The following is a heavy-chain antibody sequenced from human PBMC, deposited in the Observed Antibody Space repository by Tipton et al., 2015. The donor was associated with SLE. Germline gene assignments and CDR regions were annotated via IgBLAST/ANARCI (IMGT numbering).Heavy chain of an antibody. CDR2: IYYRGST. J-gene: IGHJ4*02. CDR3: ARASPTGEPRAGVHVDY. D-gene: IGHD3-10*01. CDR1: GGSISSYY. Sequence: LRLSCTVSGGSISSYYWSWIRQPPGKGLEWIGYIYYRGSTNYNPSLKSRVTISVDTSKNQFSLKLSSVTAADTAVYYCARASPTGEPRAGVHVDYWGQGTLVTVSS. V-gene: IGHV4-59*01.